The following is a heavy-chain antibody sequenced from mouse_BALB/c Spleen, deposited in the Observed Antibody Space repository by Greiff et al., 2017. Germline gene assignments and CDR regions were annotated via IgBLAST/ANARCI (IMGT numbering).Heavy chain of an antibody. V-gene: IGHV3-2*02. Sequence: EVQLQESGPGLVKPSQSLSLTCTVTGYSITSDYAWNWIRQFPGNKLEWMGYISYSGSTSYNPSLKSRISITRDTSKNQFFLQLNSVTTEDTATYYCARGRPEDYFDYWGQGTTLTVSS. CDR2: ISYSGST. CDR1: GYSITSDYA. CDR3: ARGRPEDYFDY. J-gene: IGHJ2*01.